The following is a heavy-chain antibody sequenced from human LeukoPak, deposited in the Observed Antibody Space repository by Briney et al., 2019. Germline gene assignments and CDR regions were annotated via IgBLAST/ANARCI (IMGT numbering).Heavy chain of an antibody. D-gene: IGHD2/OR15-2a*01. V-gene: IGHV3-30-3*01. J-gene: IGHJ4*02. CDR3: ARVQGTLIKYYFDY. Sequence: PGRSLRLSCAASGFTFSSYAMHWVRQAPGKGPGGWQVISYDGSNKYYADSAKGRFTISRDNSKNTLYLQMNSLRAEDTAVYYCARVQGTLIKYYFDYWGQGTLVTVSS. CDR1: GFTFSSYA. CDR2: ISYDGSNK.